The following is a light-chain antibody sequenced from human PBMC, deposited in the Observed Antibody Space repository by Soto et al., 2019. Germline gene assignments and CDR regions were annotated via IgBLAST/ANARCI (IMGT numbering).Light chain of an antibody. CDR2: SNS. CDR1: SSNIGAAYD. V-gene: IGLV1-40*01. Sequence: QSVLTQPPSVSGAPGQRVTISGTGSSSNIGAAYDVHWYQHLPGTAPKLLIYSNSNRPSGVPDRFSGSKSGTSASLAITGLQAEDEADYYCQSYDSSLSGSVFGTGTKVTVL. CDR3: QSYDSSLSGSV. J-gene: IGLJ1*01.